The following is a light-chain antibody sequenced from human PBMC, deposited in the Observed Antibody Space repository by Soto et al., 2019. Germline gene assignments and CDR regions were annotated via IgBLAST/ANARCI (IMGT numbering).Light chain of an antibody. CDR1: HIVTDY. J-gene: IGKJ1*01. CDR2: DDS. V-gene: IGKV3-20*01. CDR3: QQYGSSLT. Sequence: IVLTQSPATLSLSPGQRATLSCRASHIVTDYVAWYQQKPGQSPRLLIYDDSKWATGVPARFSGSGSGTDFTLTISRLEPEDFAVYYCQQYGSSLTFGQGTKVDIK.